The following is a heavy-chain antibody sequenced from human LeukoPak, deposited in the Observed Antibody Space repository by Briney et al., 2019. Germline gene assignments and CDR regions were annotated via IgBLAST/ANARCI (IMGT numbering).Heavy chain of an antibody. Sequence: SETLSLTCTVSGSINGYYWRWIRRPPGKGVEGIGYIYSSGSSNYNHAVESRGRITIDKDNNQFSLDLSSVPAADTAVYYCARQKCTSASCLTKNAFDIWGQGTMVTVSS. CDR3: ARQKCTSASCLTKNAFDI. J-gene: IGHJ3*02. D-gene: IGHD2-2*01. CDR2: IYSSGSS. CDR1: GSINGYY. V-gene: IGHV4-4*09.